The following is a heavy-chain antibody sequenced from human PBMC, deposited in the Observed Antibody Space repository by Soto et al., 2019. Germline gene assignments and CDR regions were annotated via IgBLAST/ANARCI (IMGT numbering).Heavy chain of an antibody. CDR2: IRSKANSYAT. CDR3: TRLHVGATWLTMGPI. Sequence: GGSLRLSCAASGFTFNGSAMHWVRQASGKGLEWVGRIRSKANSYATAYAASVKGRFTISRDDSKNTAYLQMNSLKTEDTAVYYCTRLHVGATWLTMGPIWGQGTMVTVSS. V-gene: IGHV3-73*01. CDR1: GFTFNGSA. J-gene: IGHJ3*02. D-gene: IGHD1-26*01.